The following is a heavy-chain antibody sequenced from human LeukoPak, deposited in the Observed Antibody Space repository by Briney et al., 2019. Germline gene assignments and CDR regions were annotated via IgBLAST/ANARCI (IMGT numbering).Heavy chain of an antibody. Sequence: GESLKISCKGSGYSFSSYWIGWVRQMPGKGPEWMGIIYPRESETRYSPSFQGQVSISADKSINTAYLQWSSLKASDTAMYYCARRGPTVADSDYYFDFWGQGTLVTVSS. D-gene: IGHD6-19*01. V-gene: IGHV5-51*01. CDR2: IYPRESET. CDR1: GYSFSSYW. J-gene: IGHJ4*02. CDR3: ARRGPTVADSDYYFDF.